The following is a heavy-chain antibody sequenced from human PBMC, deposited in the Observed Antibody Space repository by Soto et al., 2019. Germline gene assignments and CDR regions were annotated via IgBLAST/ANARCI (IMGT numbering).Heavy chain of an antibody. V-gene: IGHV2-5*01. J-gene: IGHJ4*01. CDR2: IYWNDDK. CDR1: GFSLKNSGVG. Sequence: QITLEESGPSLVKPTQTLTLTCTFSGFSLKNSGVGVSWIRQPPGKALEWLALIYWNDDKRYSPTLKNRSNINKPTPKHHVIPTIPTMDTVDSGSDSSAHRRLLSTIATIDNRGHGMLVPV. CDR3: AHRRLLSTIATIDN. D-gene: IGHD2-21*01.